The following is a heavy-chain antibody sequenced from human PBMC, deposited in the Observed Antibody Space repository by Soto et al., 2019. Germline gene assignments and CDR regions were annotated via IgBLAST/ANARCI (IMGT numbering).Heavy chain of an antibody. Sequence: GGSMRLSCAASGFTFSSYAMSWVRQAPGEGLEWVSSITGGGSTYYADSVKGRFTISRDTSKNTLYLQMNSLRAEETAVFHCAKVKEVSRGMAAIFYYDSWGQGTLVTVSS. CDR2: ITGGGST. J-gene: IGHJ4*02. CDR3: AKVKEVSRGMAAIFYYDS. D-gene: IGHD6-19*01. CDR1: GFTFSSYA. V-gene: IGHV3-23*01.